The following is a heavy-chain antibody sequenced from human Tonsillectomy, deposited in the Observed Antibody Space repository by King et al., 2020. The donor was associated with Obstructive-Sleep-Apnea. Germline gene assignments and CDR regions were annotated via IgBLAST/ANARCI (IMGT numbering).Heavy chain of an antibody. J-gene: IGHJ6*02. CDR2: IYYNGST. CDR3: ARTRCIVGTTWDWKYGKDV. D-gene: IGHD1-26*01. CDR1: GDSISSYY. V-gene: IGHV4-59*08. Sequence: QLQESGPGLVKPSETLSLTCTVSGDSISSYYWSWIRQPPGKGLEWIGYIYYNGSTNYNPSLKSRVTISVDTSKKHFSLKLSSVTAADTAVYYCARTRCIVGTTWDWKYGKDVWGQGTTVTVSS.